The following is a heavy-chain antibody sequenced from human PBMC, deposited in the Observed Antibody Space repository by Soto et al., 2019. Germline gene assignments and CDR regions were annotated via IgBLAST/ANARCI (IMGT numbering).Heavy chain of an antibody. D-gene: IGHD5-12*01. CDR2: IIPILGIA. V-gene: IGHV1-69*04. CDR3: ASGLVNSGSFFDY. Sequence: SVKVSCKASGYTFTRSGISWVRQAPGQGLEWMGRIIPILGIANYAQKFQGRVTITADKSTSIAYMELSSLRSEDTAVYYCASGLVNSGSFFDYWGQGTLVTVSS. J-gene: IGHJ4*02. CDR1: GYTFTRSG.